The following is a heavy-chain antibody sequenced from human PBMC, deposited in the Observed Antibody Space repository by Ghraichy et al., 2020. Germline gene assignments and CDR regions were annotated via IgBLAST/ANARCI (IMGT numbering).Heavy chain of an antibody. D-gene: IGHD1-14*01. Sequence: GGSLRLSCAASGFTFSSFWMTWVRQAPGKGLEWVANIKQDGTEKYYVDSVKGRFTISRDNAKNSLYLQMNSLRADDTAVYYCARRRGTYNLDYWGQGTLVAVSS. CDR1: GFTFSSFW. J-gene: IGHJ4*02. CDR2: IKQDGTEK. V-gene: IGHV3-7*03. CDR3: ARRRGTYNLDY.